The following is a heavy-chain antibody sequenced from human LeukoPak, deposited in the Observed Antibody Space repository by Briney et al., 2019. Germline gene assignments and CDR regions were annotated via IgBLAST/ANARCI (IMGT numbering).Heavy chain of an antibody. V-gene: IGHV3-74*01. CDR3: VRDLGGRSGH. J-gene: IGHJ4*02. CDR2: INEDGSTT. CDR1: GFTFSSNW. Sequence: GGSLRLSCAASGFTFSSNWMHWVRQAPGKGLVWVSRINEDGSTTNYADSVKGQFTISRDNAKNTLYLQMNSLRAEDTAVYYCVRDLGGRSGHWGQGTLVTVSS. D-gene: IGHD1-26*01.